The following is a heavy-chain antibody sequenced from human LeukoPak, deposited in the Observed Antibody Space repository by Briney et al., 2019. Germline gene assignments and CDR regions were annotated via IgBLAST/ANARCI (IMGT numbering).Heavy chain of an antibody. V-gene: IGHV3-48*03. Sequence: PGGSLRLSCAASGFTFSSYEMNWVRQAPGKGLEWVSYISSSGSTIYYADSVKGRFTISRDNAKHSLYLQMNSLRAEDTAVYYCARGIGYPTAMEMDVWGQGTTVTVSS. CDR2: ISSSGSTI. D-gene: IGHD5-18*01. J-gene: IGHJ6*02. CDR1: GFTFSSYE. CDR3: ARGIGYPTAMEMDV.